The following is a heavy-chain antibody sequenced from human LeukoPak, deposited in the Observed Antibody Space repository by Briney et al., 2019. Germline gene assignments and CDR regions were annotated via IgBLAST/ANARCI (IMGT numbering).Heavy chain of an antibody. J-gene: IGHJ4*02. CDR3: ARVRWLVQNDY. Sequence: PGGSLRLSCAASGFTFSSYEMNWVRQAPGKGLEWVSYISSSGSTIYYADSVKGRFTISRDNAKNSLYLQMNSLRAEDTAVYYCARVRWLVQNDYWGQGTLVTVSS. D-gene: IGHD6-19*01. CDR2: ISSSGSTI. V-gene: IGHV3-48*03. CDR1: GFTFSSYE.